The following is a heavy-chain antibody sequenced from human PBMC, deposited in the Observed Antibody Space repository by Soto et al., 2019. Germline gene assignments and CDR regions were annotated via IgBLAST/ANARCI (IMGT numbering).Heavy chain of an antibody. J-gene: IGHJ6*02. CDR1: GYTFTRSG. Sequence: QVQLEQSGAEVKKPGASVKVSCKASGYTFTRSGISWVRQAPGQGPEWMGWISSYNGYTNYAQTFQGRVTMTTDTSTSTANMEPRIMASDDTAVYYCARKGVAHFNHYGMDVWGQGTPVTVSS. CDR3: ARKGVAHFNHYGMDV. V-gene: IGHV1-18*01. CDR2: ISSYNGYT. D-gene: IGHD5-12*01.